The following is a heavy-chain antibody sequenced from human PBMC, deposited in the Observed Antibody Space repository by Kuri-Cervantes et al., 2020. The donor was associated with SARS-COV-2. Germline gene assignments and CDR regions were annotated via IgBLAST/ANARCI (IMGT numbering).Heavy chain of an antibody. V-gene: IGHV3-7*01. CDR3: ARNRYGSSTSCYMEFSS. CDR2: IKQDGSEK. CDR1: GFTFSSYW. J-gene: IGHJ4*02. Sequence: GGSLRLSCAASGFTFSSYWMSWVRQAPGKGLEWVANIKQDGSEKYYVDSVKGRFTISRDNAKNSLYLQMNSLRAEDTAVYYCARNRYGSSTSCYMEFSSWGQGTLVTVSS. D-gene: IGHD2-2*02.